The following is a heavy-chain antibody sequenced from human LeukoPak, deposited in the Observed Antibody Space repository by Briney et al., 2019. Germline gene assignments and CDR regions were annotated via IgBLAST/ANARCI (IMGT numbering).Heavy chain of an antibody. V-gene: IGHV4-34*01. Sequence: PSETLSLTCTVSGGSISSYYWSWIRQPPGKGLEWIGEINHSGSTNYNPSLKSRVTISVDTSKNQFSLKLSSVTAADTAVYYCARGRRGRLALDYWGQGTLVTVSS. CDR1: GGSISSYY. CDR3: ARGRRGRLALDY. J-gene: IGHJ4*02. CDR2: INHSGST. D-gene: IGHD6-19*01.